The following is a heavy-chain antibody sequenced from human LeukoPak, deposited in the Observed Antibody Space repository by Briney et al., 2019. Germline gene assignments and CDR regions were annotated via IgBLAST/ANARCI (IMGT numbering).Heavy chain of an antibody. D-gene: IGHD2-2*01. CDR1: GYTFTSYG. Sequence: ASVKVSCKASGYTFTSYGISWVRQAPGQGLEWMGWISAYNGTTNYAQKLQGRVTMTIDTSTNTAYMELKSLRSDDTAVYYCARGLHYRAMSQLDYWGQGTLVTVSS. J-gene: IGHJ4*02. CDR3: ARGLHYRAMSQLDY. V-gene: IGHV1-18*01. CDR2: ISAYNGTT.